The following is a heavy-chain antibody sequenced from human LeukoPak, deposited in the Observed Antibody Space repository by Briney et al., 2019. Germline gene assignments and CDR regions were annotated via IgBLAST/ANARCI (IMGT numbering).Heavy chain of an antibody. D-gene: IGHD4-17*01. J-gene: IGHJ3*02. V-gene: IGHV4-34*01. CDR3: ARHGYYGDYLTHPEAFDI. CDR1: GGSFSGYY. CDR2: INHSGST. Sequence: SETLSLTCAVYGGSFSGYYWSWIRQPPGKGLEWIGEINHSGSTNYNPSLKSRVTISVDTSKNQFSLKLSSVTAADTAVYYCARHGYYGDYLTHPEAFDIWGQGTMVTVSS.